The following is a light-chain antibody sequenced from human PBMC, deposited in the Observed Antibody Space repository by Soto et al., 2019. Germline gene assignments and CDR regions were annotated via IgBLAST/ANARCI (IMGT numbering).Light chain of an antibody. CDR3: QQRTNWPLT. V-gene: IGKV3-11*01. CDR1: QSVTTF. Sequence: EIVLTQSPVTLSLSPGERATLSCRASQSVTTFLAWYQQKPGRAPRLLIYDASKRATGIPARFSGSGSGTDFTLTISSLEHEDFAVYYCQQRTNWPLTFGGGTKVEIK. CDR2: DAS. J-gene: IGKJ4*01.